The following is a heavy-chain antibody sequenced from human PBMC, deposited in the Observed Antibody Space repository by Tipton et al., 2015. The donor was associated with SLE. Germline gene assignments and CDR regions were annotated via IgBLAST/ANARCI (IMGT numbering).Heavy chain of an antibody. J-gene: IGHJ2*01. CDR1: GYSISSGYY. D-gene: IGHD3-22*01. CDR3: PSAVVVNNDWYFDL. Sequence: TLSLTCAVSGYSISSGYYWGWIRQPPGKGLEWIGSIYHSGSTYYNPSLKSRVTISVDTSKNLFSLKLSSVTAADTAVYYCPSAVVVNNDWYFDLWGRGTLVTVSS. V-gene: IGHV4-38-2*01. CDR2: IYHSGST.